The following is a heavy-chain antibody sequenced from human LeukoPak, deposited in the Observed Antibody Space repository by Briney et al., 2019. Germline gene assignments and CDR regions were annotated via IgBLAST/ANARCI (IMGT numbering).Heavy chain of an antibody. Sequence: SETLSLTCTVSGGSVNSYYWSWIRQPPGEGLEWIGYIYYTGSTNYNPSLKSRVTISVDTSKNQFSLKLSSVTAADTAVYYCARSLPDYYYYMDVWGKGTTVTVSS. CDR2: IYYTGST. CDR1: GGSVNSYY. V-gene: IGHV4-59*02. J-gene: IGHJ6*03. CDR3: ARSLPDYYYYMDV.